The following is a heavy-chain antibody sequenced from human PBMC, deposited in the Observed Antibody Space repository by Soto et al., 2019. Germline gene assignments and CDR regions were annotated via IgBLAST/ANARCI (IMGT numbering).Heavy chain of an antibody. V-gene: IGHV3-21*01. D-gene: IGHD3-3*01. J-gene: IGHJ4*02. Sequence: GGSLRLSCAASGFTFSSYSMNWVRQAPGKGLEWVSSISSSSSYIYYADSVKGRFTISRDNAKNSLYLQMNSLRAEDTAVYYCARDPRRITIFGVVEGGYWGQGTLVTVSS. CDR2: ISSSSSYI. CDR1: GFTFSSYS. CDR3: ARDPRRITIFGVVEGGY.